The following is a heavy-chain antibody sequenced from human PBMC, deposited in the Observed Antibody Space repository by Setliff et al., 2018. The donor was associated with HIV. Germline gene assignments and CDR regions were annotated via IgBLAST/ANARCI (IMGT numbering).Heavy chain of an antibody. D-gene: IGHD6-6*01. CDR3: ARDHIAARSVDY. J-gene: IGHJ4*02. V-gene: IGHV3-30*04. Sequence: PGGSLRLSCAASGFIFGDYAIHCVRQAPGKGLEWVAAVSYDGTKTYYADSVKGRFTLSRDNSKDTAFLQMNSLTVEDTAVYYCARDHIAARSVDYWGQGTLVTVSS. CDR2: VSYDGTKT. CDR1: GFIFGDYA.